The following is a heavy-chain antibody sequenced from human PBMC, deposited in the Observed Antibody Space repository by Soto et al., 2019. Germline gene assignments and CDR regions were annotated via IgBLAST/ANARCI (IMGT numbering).Heavy chain of an antibody. D-gene: IGHD4-4*01. V-gene: IGHV3-74*01. CDR3: ARGIQYRYGMDV. CDR1: GFTFTNYW. Sequence: EVQLVESGGTLVQPGGSLRLSCAAAGFTFTNYWMHWVRQAPGKGLVWVSRINGDASNAFYADSVKGRFTISRDNAKNTVYLQLNGLGAEDTAVYYCARGIQYRYGMDVWAQGTTVTVSS. CDR2: INGDASNA. J-gene: IGHJ6*02.